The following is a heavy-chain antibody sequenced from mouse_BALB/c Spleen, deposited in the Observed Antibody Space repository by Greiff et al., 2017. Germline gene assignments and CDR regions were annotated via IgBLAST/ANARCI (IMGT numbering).Heavy chain of an antibody. J-gene: IGHJ4*01. CDR1: GFTFSDYY. CDR3: ARERWLNYYAMDY. V-gene: IGHV5-4*02. D-gene: IGHD1-1*02. CDR2: ISDGGSYT. Sequence: EVHLVESGGGLVKPGGSLKLSCAASGFTFSDYYMYWVRQTPEKRLEWVATISDGGSYTYYPDSVKGRFTISRDNDKNTLYLQMSSLKSEDTAMYYCARERWLNYYAMDYWGQGTSVTVSS.